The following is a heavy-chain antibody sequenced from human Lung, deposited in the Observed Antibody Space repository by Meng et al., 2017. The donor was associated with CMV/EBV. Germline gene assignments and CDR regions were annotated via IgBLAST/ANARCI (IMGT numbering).Heavy chain of an antibody. CDR1: GFTFSSYV. CDR2: IWYDGSNK. V-gene: IGHV3-33*06. D-gene: IGHD6-6*01. CDR3: AKDVAAPTQPYYYYYGMDV. Sequence: GGSLRLXCAASGFTFSSYVMHWVRQAPGKGLEWVAVIWYDGSNKYYADSVKGRFSISRDNSKNTLYMQMNSLRAEETAVYYCAKDVAAPTQPYYYYYGMDVWXQGTTVTVSS. J-gene: IGHJ6*02.